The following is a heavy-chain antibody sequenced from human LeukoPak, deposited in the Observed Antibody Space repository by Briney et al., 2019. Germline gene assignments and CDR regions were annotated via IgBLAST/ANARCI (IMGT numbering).Heavy chain of an antibody. D-gene: IGHD2-2*01. CDR2: IYSGGST. CDR1: GFTVSSNY. CDR3: AKGVVPAAHFDY. Sequence: AGGSLRLSCAASGFTVSSNYMSWVRQAPGKGLEWVSVIYSGGSTYYADSVKGRFTISRDNSKNTLYLQMNSLRAEDTAVYYCAKGVVPAAHFDYWGQGTLVTVSS. V-gene: IGHV3-53*01. J-gene: IGHJ4*02.